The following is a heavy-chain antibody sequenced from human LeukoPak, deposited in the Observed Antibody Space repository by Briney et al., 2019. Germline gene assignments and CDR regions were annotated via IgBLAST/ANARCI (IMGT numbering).Heavy chain of an antibody. V-gene: IGHV3-48*03. J-gene: IGHJ4*02. CDR2: ISSSGSNI. Sequence: GGSLRLSCAASGFTFRTYEMNWVRQAPGKGLEWVSYISSSGSNINYADSVKGRFTISRDNAKNSLYLQMNSLRVEDTAVYYCARADMATITIDYWGQGTLVTVSS. D-gene: IGHD5-24*01. CDR1: GFTFRTYE. CDR3: ARADMATITIDY.